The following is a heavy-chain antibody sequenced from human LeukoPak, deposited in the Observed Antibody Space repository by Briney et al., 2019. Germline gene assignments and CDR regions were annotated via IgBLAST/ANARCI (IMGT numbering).Heavy chain of an antibody. CDR1: GFTFDDYA. CDR3: AKGRYSYGHFDY. V-gene: IGHV3-9*01. Sequence: PGRSLRLSCAASGFTFDDYAMHWVRQAPGKGLEWVSGISWNSGSIGYADSVKGRFTISRDNAKNSLYLQMNSLRAEDTALYYCAKGRYSYGHFDYWGQGTLVTVSS. CDR2: ISWNSGSI. D-gene: IGHD5-18*01. J-gene: IGHJ4*02.